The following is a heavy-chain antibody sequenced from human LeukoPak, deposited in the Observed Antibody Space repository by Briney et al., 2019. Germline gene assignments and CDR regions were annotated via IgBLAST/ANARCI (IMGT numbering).Heavy chain of an antibody. CDR2: IKQDGSEK. D-gene: IGHD2-21*02. Sequence: GGSLRLSCAVSGFTFSSYWMSWVRQAPGKGLEWVANIKQDGSEKYYVDSVKGRFTISRDNAKNSLYLQMNNLRAEDTAVYYCARELLSYYYYYMDVWGKGTTVTVSS. CDR1: GFTFSSYW. J-gene: IGHJ6*03. CDR3: ARELLSYYYYYMDV. V-gene: IGHV3-7*01.